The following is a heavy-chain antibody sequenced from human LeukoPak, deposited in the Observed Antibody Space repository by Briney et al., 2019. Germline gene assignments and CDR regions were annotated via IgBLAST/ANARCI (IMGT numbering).Heavy chain of an antibody. J-gene: IGHJ4*02. CDR3: AKDIGGGYDSYDY. Sequence: GGSLRLSCAAPGFTFDDYAMHWVRQAPGKGLEWVSGISWNSGSIGYADSVKGRFTISRDNAKNSLYLQMNSLRAEDTALYYCAKDIGGGYDSYDYWGQGTLVTVSS. V-gene: IGHV3-9*01. CDR2: ISWNSGSI. CDR1: GFTFDDYA. D-gene: IGHD5-12*01.